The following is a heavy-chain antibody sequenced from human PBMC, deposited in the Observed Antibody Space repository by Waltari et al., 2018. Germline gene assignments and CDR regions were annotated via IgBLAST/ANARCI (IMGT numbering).Heavy chain of an antibody. CDR1: GGSISSGSYY. J-gene: IGHJ5*02. D-gene: IGHD3-16*01. V-gene: IGHV4-61*02. CDR3: ARGSPGWGGWFDP. Sequence: QVQLQESGPGLVKPSQTLSLTCTVSGGSISSGSYYWSWIRQPAGKGLEWIGRIYTSGSTNYNPSLKSRVTISVDTSKNQFSLKLSSVTAADTAVYYCARGSPGWGGWFDPWGQGTLVTVSS. CDR2: IYTSGST.